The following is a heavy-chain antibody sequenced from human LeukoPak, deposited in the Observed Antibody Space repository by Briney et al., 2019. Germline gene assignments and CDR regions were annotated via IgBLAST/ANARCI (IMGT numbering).Heavy chain of an antibody. D-gene: IGHD3-3*01. Sequence: ASVKVSCKASGYTFTGYYMHWVRQAPGQGLEWMGWINPNSGGTNYAQKFQGRVTMTRDTSISTAYMELSRLRSDDTAVYYCARVTIFGVVIQDFDYWGQGTPVTVSS. CDR2: INPNSGGT. CDR3: ARVTIFGVVIQDFDY. J-gene: IGHJ4*02. V-gene: IGHV1-2*02. CDR1: GYTFTGYY.